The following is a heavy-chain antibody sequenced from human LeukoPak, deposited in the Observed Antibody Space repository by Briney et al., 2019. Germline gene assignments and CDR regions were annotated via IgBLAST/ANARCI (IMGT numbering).Heavy chain of an antibody. V-gene: IGHV3-23*01. D-gene: IGHD2-2*01. CDR3: ANLPGKGMPDVLDV. J-gene: IGHJ6*04. Sequence: PGASLRLSCAASGFSFSSYAMNWVRQAPGRGLEWVSAISSGGVSSYYADSVKGRFTISRDNSKNTLYLQMDSLRAEDSSIYYCANLPGKGMPDVLDVWGKGTTVTVSS. CDR1: GFSFSSYA. CDR2: ISSGGVSS.